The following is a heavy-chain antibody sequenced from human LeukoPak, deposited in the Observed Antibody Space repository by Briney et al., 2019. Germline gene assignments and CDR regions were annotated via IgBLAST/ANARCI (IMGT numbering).Heavy chain of an antibody. CDR1: GFTFSSYA. CDR3: AKAVNFDWLPNDY. Sequence: GGSLRLSCAASGFTFSSYAMSWVRQAPGKGLEWVSAISNSGGNTYYADSVKGRFAISRDNSKNTVYLQMNSLRAGDTVVYYCAKAVNFDWLPNDYWGQGTLVTVSS. J-gene: IGHJ4*02. CDR2: ISNSGGNT. V-gene: IGHV3-23*01. D-gene: IGHD3-9*01.